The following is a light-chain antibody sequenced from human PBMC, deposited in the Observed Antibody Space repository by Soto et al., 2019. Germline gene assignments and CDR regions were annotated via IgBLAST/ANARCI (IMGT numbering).Light chain of an antibody. J-gene: IGKJ4*01. CDR1: QSVSSY. Sequence: EIVLTQSPATLSLSPGERATLSCRASQSVSSYLAWYQQKPGQAPRLLIYGASSRATGIPDRFSGSGSGTDFTLTTSRLEPEDFAVYYCQQYGSSLTFGGGTKVDIK. CDR2: GAS. CDR3: QQYGSSLT. V-gene: IGKV3-20*01.